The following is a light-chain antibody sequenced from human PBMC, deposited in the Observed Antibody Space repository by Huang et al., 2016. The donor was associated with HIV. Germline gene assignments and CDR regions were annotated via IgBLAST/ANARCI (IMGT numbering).Light chain of an antibody. J-gene: IGKJ3*01. CDR3: QQYYSSPFT. Sequence: DIVMTQSPDSLAVSLVERATINCKSSQSILYSSTDKIYVTWYHQKPGQPPKLLIYWASTRESGVPDRFSGSGSGTDFTLTISSLQSEDVAVYYCQQYYSSPFTFGPGTKVDIK. CDR2: WAS. CDR1: QSILYSSTDKIY. V-gene: IGKV4-1*01.